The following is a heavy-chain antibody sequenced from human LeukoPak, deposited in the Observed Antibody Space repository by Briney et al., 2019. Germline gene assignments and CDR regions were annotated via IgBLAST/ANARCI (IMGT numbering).Heavy chain of an antibody. CDR2: IYHSGST. CDR3: ARRAAGHNFYYYYYYMDV. D-gene: IGHD6-13*01. Sequence: PSETLSLTCTVSGGSISSSNWWSWVRQPPGKGLEWIGEIYHSGSTNYNPSLKSRVTISVDTSKNQFSLKLSSVTAADTAVYYCARRAAGHNFYYYYYYMDVWGKGTTVTISS. J-gene: IGHJ6*03. V-gene: IGHV4-4*02. CDR1: GGSISSSNW.